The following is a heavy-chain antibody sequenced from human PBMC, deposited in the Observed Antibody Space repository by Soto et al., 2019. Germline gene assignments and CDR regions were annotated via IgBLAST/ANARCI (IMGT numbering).Heavy chain of an antibody. CDR3: ARSSRSYFDL. CDR1: GGSISGGGYY. CDR2: IYDSGRA. J-gene: IGHJ4*02. Sequence: QVQLQESGPGLVKPSQTLSLTCTVSGGSISGGGYYWTWIRQHPGKGLEWIGYIYDSGRAYYNPSLKSLVTISVDTSKDQFSLQLSSVTAADTAVYYCARSSRSYFDLWGQGTLVTVSS. V-gene: IGHV4-31*01.